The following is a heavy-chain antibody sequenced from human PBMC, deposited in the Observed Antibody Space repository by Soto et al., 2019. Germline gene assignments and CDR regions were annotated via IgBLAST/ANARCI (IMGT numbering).Heavy chain of an antibody. CDR2: ISGRRGCP. Sequence: PGGALRLSCGASGFTFSRFAMKLARRASREGLEWVFAISGRRGCPYYADSVKGRFTISRDNSKNTLYLQMNSLRAEDMAVYYCAKKTHRILQQWELSGFDYWGQGTLVTLSS. D-gene: IGHD1-26*01. CDR3: AKKTHRILQQWELSGFDY. CDR1: GFTFSRFA. J-gene: IGHJ4*02. V-gene: IGHV3-23*01.